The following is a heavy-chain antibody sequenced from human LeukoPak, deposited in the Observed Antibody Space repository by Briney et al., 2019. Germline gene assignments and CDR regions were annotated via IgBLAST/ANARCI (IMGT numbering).Heavy chain of an antibody. V-gene: IGHV3-7*01. J-gene: IGHJ4*02. CDR1: GFTFSSYW. Sequence: PGGSLRLSCAASGFTFSSYWMSWVRQAPGEGLEWVANIREDGNEKYYADSVKGQFTISRDNAKNSLFLQMDSLRAEDTAVYYCARDLAGHYYGSGSSFDYWGQGTLVTVSS. D-gene: IGHD3-10*01. CDR2: IREDGNEK. CDR3: ARDLAGHYYGSGSSFDY.